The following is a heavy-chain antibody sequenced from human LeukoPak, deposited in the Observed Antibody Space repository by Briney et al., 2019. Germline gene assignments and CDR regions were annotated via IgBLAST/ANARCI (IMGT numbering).Heavy chain of an antibody. CDR3: ARVYRYYMDV. J-gene: IGHJ6*03. Sequence: SETLSLTCTVSGGSINSSFYWGWIRQPPGKGLEWIGSIYHSGSTYYNPSLKSRVTISVDTSKNQFSLKLSSVTAADTAVYYCARVYRYYMDVWGKGTTVTVSS. D-gene: IGHD1-26*01. CDR1: GGSINSSFY. V-gene: IGHV4-38-2*02. CDR2: IYHSGST.